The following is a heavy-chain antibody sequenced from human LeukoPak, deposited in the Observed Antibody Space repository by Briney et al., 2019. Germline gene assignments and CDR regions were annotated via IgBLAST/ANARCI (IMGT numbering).Heavy chain of an antibody. CDR1: GGSISSSSYY. Sequence: SETLSLTCTVSGGSISSSSYYWGWIRQPPGKGLEWIGSIYYSGSTYYNPSLKSRVTISVDTSKNQFSLKLSSVTAADTAVYYCASERWDYGDENWGQGTLVTVSS. V-gene: IGHV4-39*01. J-gene: IGHJ4*02. D-gene: IGHD4-17*01. CDR3: ASERWDYGDEN. CDR2: IYYSGST.